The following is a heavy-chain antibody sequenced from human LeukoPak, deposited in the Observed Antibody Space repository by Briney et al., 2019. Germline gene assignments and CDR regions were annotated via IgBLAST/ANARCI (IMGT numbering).Heavy chain of an antibody. CDR1: GFTFRSYA. Sequence: GGSLRLSCAASGFTFRSYAMSWVRQAPGKGLEWVSAISGSGGSTYYADSVKGRFTISRDNSKNTLYLQMNSLRAEDTAVYYCAKPHGITFGGVIVLGYFDYWGQGTLVTVSS. V-gene: IGHV3-23*01. D-gene: IGHD3-16*02. CDR3: AKPHGITFGGVIVLGYFDY. CDR2: ISGSGGST. J-gene: IGHJ4*02.